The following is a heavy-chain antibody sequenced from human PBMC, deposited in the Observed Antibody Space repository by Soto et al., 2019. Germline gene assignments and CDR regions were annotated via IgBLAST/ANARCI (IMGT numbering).Heavy chain of an antibody. J-gene: IGHJ1*01. CDR3: ARDSPPPYCGGDCYEEMTDEYFQH. Sequence: PGGSLRLSCAASGFTFSSYSMNWVRQAPGKGLEWVSSISSSSSTIYYADSVKGRFTISRDNAKNSLYLQMNSLRDEDTAVYYCARDSPPPYCGGDCYEEMTDEYFQHWGQGTLVTVSS. V-gene: IGHV3-48*02. CDR2: ISSSSSTI. CDR1: GFTFSSYS. D-gene: IGHD2-21*02.